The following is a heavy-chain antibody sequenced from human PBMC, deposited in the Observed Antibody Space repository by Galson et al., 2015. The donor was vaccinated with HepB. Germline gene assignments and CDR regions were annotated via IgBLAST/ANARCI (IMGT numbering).Heavy chain of an antibody. Sequence: QSGAEVKKPGESLKISCRGSGDSFTSYWIGWVRQMPGKGLEWMGIIYPGDSDTRYSPSFQGQVTISADKSISTAYLQWSSLKASDTAIYYCARHLRESIAVLQGKYYYYYYMDVWGKGTTVTVSS. CDR3: ARHLRESIAVLQGKYYYYYYMDV. CDR1: GDSFTSYW. CDR2: IYPGDSDT. D-gene: IGHD3-10*01. V-gene: IGHV5-51*01. J-gene: IGHJ6*03.